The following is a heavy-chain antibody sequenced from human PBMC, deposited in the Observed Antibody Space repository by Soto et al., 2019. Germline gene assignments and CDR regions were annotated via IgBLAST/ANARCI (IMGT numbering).Heavy chain of an antibody. CDR2: ISGSGEST. Sequence: EVQLLESGGGLVQPGGSLRLSCAASGFSFSFYALSWVRQAPGKGLEWVSGISGSGESTYYADSVKGRFTISRDISKNTLYLQMNTLRTEDTAVYYCAKDANMCSSVSCYRGPDYWGQGTLVTVSS. V-gene: IGHV3-23*01. J-gene: IGHJ4*02. CDR3: AKDANMCSSVSCYRGPDY. D-gene: IGHD2-2*02. CDR1: GFSFSFYA.